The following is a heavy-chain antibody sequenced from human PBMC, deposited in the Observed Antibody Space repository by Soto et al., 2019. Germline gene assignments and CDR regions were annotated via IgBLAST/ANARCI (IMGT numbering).Heavy chain of an antibody. CDR1: GHLFNNHW. CDR3: ARGYFDSGHGYDL. D-gene: IGHD3-10*01. CDR2: IFTRDSET. J-gene: IGHJ5*02. V-gene: IGHV5-51*01. Sequence: GESLKISCKGPGHLFNNHWIGWVRQTPGKGLEWMGLIFTRDSETKTSPSFQGHVSFSVDNSINTVYLQWTSLKTTDTGIYFCARGYFDSGHGYDLWGQGTLVTVSA.